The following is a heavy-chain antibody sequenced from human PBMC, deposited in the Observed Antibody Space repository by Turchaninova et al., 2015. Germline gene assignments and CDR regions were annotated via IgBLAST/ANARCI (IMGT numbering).Heavy chain of an antibody. CDR2: IFHSGST. V-gene: IGHV4-4*02. CDR1: GGSSIRSNW. CDR3: AKGTYHFDY. Sequence: QVQLQESGPGLVQPSGTLSLTRAVSGGSSIRSNWWSGVRQPPEKGLEWIGEIFHSGSTNYNPSLKSRVTISVDKSKRQFSLRLSSVTAADTAVYYCAKGTYHFDYWGQGTLVTVSS. D-gene: IGHD2-8*01. J-gene: IGHJ4*02.